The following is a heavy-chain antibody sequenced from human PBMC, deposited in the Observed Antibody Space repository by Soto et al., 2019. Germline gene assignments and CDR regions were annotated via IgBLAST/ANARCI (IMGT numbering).Heavy chain of an antibody. J-gene: IGHJ6*02. V-gene: IGHV6-1*01. CDR1: GDSVSSNSAA. CDR3: ARDRPRPLVSMGYYYGMDV. CDR2: TYYRSKWYN. D-gene: IGHD6-13*01. Sequence: SQTLSLTCVISGDSVSSNSAAWNWIRQSPSRGLEWLGRTYYRSKWYNDYAVSVKSRITINPDTSKNQFSLQLNSVTPEDTAVYYCARDRPRPLVSMGYYYGMDVWGQGTTVTVSS.